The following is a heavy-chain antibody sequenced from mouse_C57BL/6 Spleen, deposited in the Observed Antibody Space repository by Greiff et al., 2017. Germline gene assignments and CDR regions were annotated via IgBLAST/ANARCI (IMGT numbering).Heavy chain of an antibody. CDR1: GFSFNTYA. CDR2: IRSKSNNYAT. J-gene: IGHJ4*01. D-gene: IGHD2-3*01. CDR3: VRQEIYDDAMDY. V-gene: IGHV10-1*01. Sequence: EVKVVESGGGLVQPKGSLKLSCAASGFSFNTYAMNWVRQAPGTGLEWVARIRSKSNNYATYYADSVKDRFTISRDDSESMLYLQMNNLKTEDTAMYYCVRQEIYDDAMDYWGQGTSVTVSS.